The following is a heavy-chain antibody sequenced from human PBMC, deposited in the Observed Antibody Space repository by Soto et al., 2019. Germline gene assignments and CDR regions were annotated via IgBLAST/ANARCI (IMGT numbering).Heavy chain of an antibody. J-gene: IGHJ4*02. CDR2: ISGSGGST. Sequence: GGSLRLSCAASGFTFSSYAMSWVRQAPGKGLEWVSAISGSGGSTYYADSVKGRFTISRDNSKNTLYLQMNSLRAEDTAVYYCAKLLGKRDLNTRAFYWGQGTLVTVSS. CDR1: GFTFSSYA. V-gene: IGHV3-23*01. CDR3: AKLLGKRDLNTRAFY. D-gene: IGHD3-10*01.